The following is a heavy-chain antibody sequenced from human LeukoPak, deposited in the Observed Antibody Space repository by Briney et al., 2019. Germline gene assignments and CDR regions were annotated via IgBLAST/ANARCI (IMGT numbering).Heavy chain of an antibody. CDR1: GGTFSSYA. V-gene: IGHV1-69*13. J-gene: IGHJ4*02. D-gene: IGHD3-10*01. CDR3: AREGVPFNYYFDY. Sequence: ASVKVSCQASGGTFSSYAISWVRQAPGQGLGWMGGIIPIFGTANYAQKFQGRVTITADESTSTAYMELSSLRSEDTAVYYCAREGVPFNYYFDYWGQGTLVTVSS. CDR2: IIPIFGTA.